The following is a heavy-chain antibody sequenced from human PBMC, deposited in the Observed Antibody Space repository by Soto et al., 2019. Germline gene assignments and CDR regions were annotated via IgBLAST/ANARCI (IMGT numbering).Heavy chain of an antibody. CDR1: DSTLSSYS. J-gene: IGHJ5*02. V-gene: IGHV3-21*01. CDR2: ISSRSSVI. CDR3: ARDVSGLNWLDP. D-gene: IGHD5-12*01. Sequence: GGSLRLSCVASDSTLSSYSMNWVRQAPGRGLEWVSSISSRSSVIFYAESMRGRFTISRDNAKNSLYLQMNSLRDEDTAVYYCARDVSGLNWLDPWGQGTMVTGSS.